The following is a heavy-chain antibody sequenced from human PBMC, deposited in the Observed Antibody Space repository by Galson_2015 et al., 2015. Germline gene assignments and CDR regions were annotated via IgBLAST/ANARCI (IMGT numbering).Heavy chain of an antibody. V-gene: IGHV3-48*02. J-gene: IGHJ6*02. Sequence: SLRLSCAASGFTFSSYSMNWARQAPGKGLEWVSYISSSSSTIYYADSVNGRFTIPRYNAKNSLYLQMNSLIDEDTAVYYCARKWYYDISTGYQLGGMDVWGQGTTVTVSS. CDR3: ARKWYYDISTGYQLGGMDV. CDR2: ISSSSSTI. D-gene: IGHD3-9*01. CDR1: GFTFSSYS.